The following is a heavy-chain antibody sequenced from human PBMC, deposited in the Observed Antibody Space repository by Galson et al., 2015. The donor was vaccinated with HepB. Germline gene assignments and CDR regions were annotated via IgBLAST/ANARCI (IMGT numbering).Heavy chain of an antibody. Sequence: SLRLSCAASGFRFGDHGVTWFRQAPGKGLEWVGFIRRRSYGGTPEYAASVKGRFTISRDDSKSIAYLQMNSLKAEDTAVYYCTRGGSGSNQDFDYWGQGTLVTVSS. CDR1: GFRFGDHG. V-gene: IGHV3-49*03. CDR2: IRRRSYGGTP. CDR3: TRGGSGSNQDFDY. J-gene: IGHJ4*02. D-gene: IGHD3-22*01.